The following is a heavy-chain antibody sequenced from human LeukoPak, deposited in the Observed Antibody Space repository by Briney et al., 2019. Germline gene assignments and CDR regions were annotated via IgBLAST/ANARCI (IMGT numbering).Heavy chain of an antibody. J-gene: IGHJ4*02. V-gene: IGHV3-49*04. CDR2: IRSKAYGGTT. Sequence: GGSLRLSCTASGFTFGDYAMSWVRQAPGKGLEWVGFIRSKAYGGTTEYAASVKGRFTISRDDSKSIAYLQMNSLITEDTAVYYCTRDFFSSGWSFDYWGQGTLVTVSS. D-gene: IGHD6-19*01. CDR3: TRDFFSSGWSFDY. CDR1: GFTFGDYA.